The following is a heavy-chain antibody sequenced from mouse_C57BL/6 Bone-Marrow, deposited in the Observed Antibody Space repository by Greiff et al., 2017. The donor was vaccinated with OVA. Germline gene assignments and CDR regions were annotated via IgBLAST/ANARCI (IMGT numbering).Heavy chain of an antibody. CDR2: VFPGSGGS. D-gene: IGHD1-1*01. CDR3: ARDYGSSGGALDY. Sequence: QVQLQQPGAELVKPGASVKMSCRASGYTFTNNWITWVRQRPGQGLEWIGDVFPGSGGSNNNEKFKRRATLTVDTSSSTAYMQRSSLTSEDSAVYYCARDYGSSGGALDYWGQGTSVTVSS. CDR1: GYTFTNNW. V-gene: IGHV1-55*01. J-gene: IGHJ4*01.